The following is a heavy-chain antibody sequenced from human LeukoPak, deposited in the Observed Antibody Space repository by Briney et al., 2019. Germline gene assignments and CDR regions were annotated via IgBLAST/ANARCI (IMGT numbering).Heavy chain of an antibody. J-gene: IGHJ4*02. CDR1: GFTFHLYA. CDR2: ITGDGRST. CDR3: ARGAYYFDY. V-gene: IGHV3-43*02. Sequence: PGGSPRIPCAAPGFTFHLYAKHRGRLAPGKGLEWVSLITGDGRSTYYADSVKGRFTISRDNSKNSLYLQMNSLRAEDTAVYYCARGAYYFDYWGQGNLVTVSS.